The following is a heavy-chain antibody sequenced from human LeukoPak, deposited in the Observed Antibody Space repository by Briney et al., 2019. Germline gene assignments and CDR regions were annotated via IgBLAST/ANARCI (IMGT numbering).Heavy chain of an antibody. CDR1: GFTFSSYA. V-gene: IGHV3-23*01. CDR3: ATQYRAYYFDN. J-gene: IGHJ4*02. D-gene: IGHD1-14*01. Sequence: GGSLRLSCAASGFTFSSYAMSWVRQAPGKGLEWVSAISGSGDSTYYSDSVKGRFTISRDNSKNALYLQLSSLRAEDTAVYYCATQYRAYYFDNWGQGTLVTVSS. CDR2: ISGSGDST.